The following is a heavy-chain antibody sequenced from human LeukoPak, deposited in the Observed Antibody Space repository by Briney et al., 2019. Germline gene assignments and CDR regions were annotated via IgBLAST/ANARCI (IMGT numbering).Heavy chain of an antibody. CDR3: ARDQHYYDSSGYFGPDY. J-gene: IGHJ4*02. V-gene: IGHV3-7*01. CDR1: GFTFSTYW. D-gene: IGHD3-22*01. Sequence: GGSLRLSCAASGFTFSTYWMSWVRQAPGKGLEWVANIKQDGSEKYYVDSVKGRFTISRDNAKNSLYLQMNTLRPEDTAVYYCARDQHYYDSSGYFGPDYWGQGTLVTVSS. CDR2: IKQDGSEK.